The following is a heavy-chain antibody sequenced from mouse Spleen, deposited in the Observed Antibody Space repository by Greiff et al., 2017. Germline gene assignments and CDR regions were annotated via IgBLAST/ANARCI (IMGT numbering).Heavy chain of an antibody. D-gene: IGHD1-1*01. Sequence: VQLQQSGAELVRPGTSVKVSCKASGYAFTNYLIEWVKQRPGQGLEWIGVINPGSGGTNYNEKFKGKATLTADKSSSTAYMQLSSLTSEDSAVYFCARSTTVVADWYFDGWGTGTTVTVSS. CDR2: INPGSGGT. CDR3: ARSTTVVADWYFDG. J-gene: IGHJ1*03. V-gene: IGHV1-54*01. CDR1: GYAFTNYL.